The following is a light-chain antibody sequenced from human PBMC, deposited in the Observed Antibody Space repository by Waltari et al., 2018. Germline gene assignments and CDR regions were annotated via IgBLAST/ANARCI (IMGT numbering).Light chain of an antibody. Sequence: EIVMTQSPATLSVSPGERATLSCRASQSVSITLAWYQQKPGQAPRPLIYGASTRATGIPARFSGSGSGTEFTFTISSMQSEDSAVYYCQQYNNWPPWTFGQGTKVEIK. V-gene: IGKV3-15*01. CDR3: QQYNNWPPWT. CDR1: QSVSIT. CDR2: GAS. J-gene: IGKJ1*01.